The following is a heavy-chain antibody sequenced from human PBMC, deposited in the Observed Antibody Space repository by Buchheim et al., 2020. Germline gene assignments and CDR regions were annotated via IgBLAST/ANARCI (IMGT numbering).Heavy chain of an antibody. J-gene: IGHJ4*02. V-gene: IGHV4-34*01. CDR3: ARGCIAVAGMREDFDY. Sequence: QVQLQQWGAGLLKPSETLSLTCAVYGGSFSGYYWSWIRQTPGKGLEWIGEINHSGSTNYNPSLKSRVTISVDTSKNQFSLKLSSVTAADTAVYYCARGCIAVAGMREDFDYWGQGTL. CDR2: INHSGST. D-gene: IGHD6-19*01. CDR1: GGSFSGYY.